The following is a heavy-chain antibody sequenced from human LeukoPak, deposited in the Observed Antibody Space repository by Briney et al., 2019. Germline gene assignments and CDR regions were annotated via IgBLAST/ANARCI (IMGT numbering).Heavy chain of an antibody. CDR2: TRNKANSYIT. V-gene: IGHV3-72*01. J-gene: IGHJ4*02. CDR1: GYTFSDHF. Sequence: GGSLRLSCAASGYTFSDHFLDGVRQAPGKGREWVGRTRNKANSYITEYAASVKGRFTISRHDSKNSLYLQMSSLKTDDTAMYYCASIRGTFGYWGQGTLVTVSS. D-gene: IGHD1-26*01. CDR3: ASIRGTFGY.